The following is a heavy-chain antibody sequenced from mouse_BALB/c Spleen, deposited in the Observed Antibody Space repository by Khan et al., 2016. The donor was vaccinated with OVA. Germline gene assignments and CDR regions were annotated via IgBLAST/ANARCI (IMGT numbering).Heavy chain of an antibody. J-gene: IGHJ3*01. CDR2: INPSSGYT. V-gene: IGHV1-4*01. CDR3: ARLTPYGYDAWFAY. Sequence: QVQLQQAGAELARPGASVKMSCKASGYTFTSYTMHWVKQRPGQGLEWIGYINPSSGYTNYNQKFKDKATLTADKSSSTAYMQLSSLTSEDSAVYYCARLTPYGYDAWFAYWGQGTLVTVSA. CDR1: GYTFTSYT. D-gene: IGHD2-2*01.